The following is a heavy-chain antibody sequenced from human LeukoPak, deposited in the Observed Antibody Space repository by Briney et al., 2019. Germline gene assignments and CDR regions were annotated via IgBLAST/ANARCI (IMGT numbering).Heavy chain of an antibody. D-gene: IGHD2-15*01. Sequence: GGSLTLSCAASGLIVSSTYMNWVRQAPGKGLKWVSVTYNGGSTYYADSVTGRFSISRDNSKNTLNLQMNSLTVEDTAVYYCVREGGYCSGDTCFKWFDTWGQGILVTVSS. CDR1: GLIVSSTY. CDR3: VREGGYCSGDTCFKWFDT. CDR2: TYNGGST. V-gene: IGHV3-53*01. J-gene: IGHJ5*02.